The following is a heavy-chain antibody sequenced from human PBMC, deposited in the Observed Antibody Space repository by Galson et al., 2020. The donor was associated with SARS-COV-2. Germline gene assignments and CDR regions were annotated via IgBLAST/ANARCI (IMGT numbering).Heavy chain of an antibody. D-gene: IGHD2-15*01. V-gene: IGHV1-69*13. J-gene: IGHJ5*02. CDR1: GGTFSSDA. Sequence: SVKVSCKASGGTFSSDAISWVRQAPGQGLEWMGGIIPIFDTANYAQKFQDRVTITADESTSTAYMELRSLRSEDTAIYYCARGGMVGVTPWFDPWGQGTLVTVSS. CDR3: ARGGMVGVTPWFDP. CDR2: IIPIFDTA.